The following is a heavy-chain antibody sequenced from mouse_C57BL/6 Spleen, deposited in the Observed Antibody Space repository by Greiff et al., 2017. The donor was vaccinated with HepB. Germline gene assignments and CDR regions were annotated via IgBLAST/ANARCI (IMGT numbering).Heavy chain of an antibody. V-gene: IGHV3-6*01. Sequence: EVKLQESGPGLVKPSQSLSLTCSVTGYSITSGYYWNWIRQFPGNKLEWMGYISYDGSNNYNPSLKNRISITRDTSKNQFFLKLNSVTTEDTATYYCAREGSGPPYAMDYWGQGTSVTVSS. CDR3: AREGSGPPYAMDY. D-gene: IGHD3-2*02. CDR2: ISYDGSN. CDR1: GYSITSGYY. J-gene: IGHJ4*01.